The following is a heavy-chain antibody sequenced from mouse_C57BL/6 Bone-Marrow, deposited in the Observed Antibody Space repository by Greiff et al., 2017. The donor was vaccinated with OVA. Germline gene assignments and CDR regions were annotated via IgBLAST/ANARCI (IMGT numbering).Heavy chain of an antibody. Sequence: EVKLVESGAELVKPGASVKLSCTASGFNIKDYYMHWVKQRTEQGLEWIGRIDPEDGETKYAAKFQGKATITADTSSNTAYLQLSSLTSEDTAVYYCARDTTVARYFDVWGTGTTVTVSS. J-gene: IGHJ1*03. CDR1: GFNIKDYY. CDR2: IDPEDGET. D-gene: IGHD1-1*01. CDR3: ARDTTVARYFDV. V-gene: IGHV14-2*01.